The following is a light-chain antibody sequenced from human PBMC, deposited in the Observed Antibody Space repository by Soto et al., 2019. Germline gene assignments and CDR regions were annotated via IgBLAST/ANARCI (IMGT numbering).Light chain of an antibody. J-gene: IGKJ4*01. CDR3: QQLNSDPLT. CDR1: QGISSY. V-gene: IGKV1-9*01. CDR2: SAS. Sequence: DIQLTQSPSFLSASVGDRVAITCRASQGISSYLAWYQKKPGTAPKLLIHSASTLQSGFQSRFSGSGSGTEFTLTISSLQPEDFAIYYCQQLNSDPLTFGGGTKVEIK.